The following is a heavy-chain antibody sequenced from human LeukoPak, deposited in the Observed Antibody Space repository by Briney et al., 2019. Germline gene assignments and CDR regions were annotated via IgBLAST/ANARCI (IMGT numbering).Heavy chain of an antibody. V-gene: IGHV1-8*01. Sequence: ASVKVSCKASGYTFSDYDVNWVRQAPGPRLEQRGWMNPTSGDTGYAQKFQGRVTMTRSMSNNTAYMELSRLRSEHTAVYFCARVVMKAFYYYYMDVWGKGTTIIISS. CDR1: GYTFSDYD. J-gene: IGHJ6*03. CDR3: ARVVMKAFYYYYMDV. CDR2: MNPTSGDT. D-gene: IGHD2-21*01.